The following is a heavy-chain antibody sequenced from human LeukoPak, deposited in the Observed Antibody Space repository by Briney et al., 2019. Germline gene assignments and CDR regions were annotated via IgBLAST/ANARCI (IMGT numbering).Heavy chain of an antibody. CDR2: ISGRGDAT. D-gene: IGHD5-18*01. Sequence: GGSLTLSCAASGFSFSTYAMTWVRQAPGRGMEWVSTISGRGDATDDADSVKGRFTISRDNAKNSLYLQMNSLRAEDTAVYYCASIPGYSYGPPSDGAYMDVWGKGTTVTVSS. CDR1: GFSFSTYA. J-gene: IGHJ6*03. CDR3: ASIPGYSYGPPSDGAYMDV. V-gene: IGHV3-23*01.